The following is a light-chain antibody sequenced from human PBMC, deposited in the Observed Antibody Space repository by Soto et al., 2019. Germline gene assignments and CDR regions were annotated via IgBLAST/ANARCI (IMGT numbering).Light chain of an antibody. J-gene: IGLJ3*02. CDR3: ATRDDILSGPV. V-gene: IGLV1-47*01. CDR2: RNN. CDR1: SPNIGSNY. Sequence: QSVLTQPPSASGTPGQRVTISCSGGSPNIGSNYVYWYQQLPGVAPKLLIYRNNQRPSGVPDRFSGSKSGASASLAISGLRSEDEADYYCATRDDILSGPVFGGGTKLTVL.